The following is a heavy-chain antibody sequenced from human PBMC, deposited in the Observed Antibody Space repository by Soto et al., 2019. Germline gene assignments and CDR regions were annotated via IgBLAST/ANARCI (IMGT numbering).Heavy chain of an antibody. V-gene: IGHV4-38-2*01. D-gene: IGHD2-2*01. CDR1: GYSISSGNY. Sequence: SETLSLTCAVSGYSISSGNYWACVRQPPGRGLEWIGSLYHIGSTHYNTSLKSRVTISVDTSKNHFSLELSSVTAADTAIYYCRSSTSCYDESCVDVWGQGTIVTVSS. J-gene: IGHJ6*02. CDR2: LYHIGST. CDR3: RSSTSCYDESCVDV.